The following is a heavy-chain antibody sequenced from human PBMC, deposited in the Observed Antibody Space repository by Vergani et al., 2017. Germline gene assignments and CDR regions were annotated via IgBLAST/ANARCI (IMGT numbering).Heavy chain of an antibody. J-gene: IGHJ6*03. CDR1: GFTFSSYA. CDR2: ISGSGGST. Sequence: EVQLLESGGGLVQPGGSLRLSCAASGFTFSSYAMSWVRQAPGKGLEWVSAISGSGGSTYYADSVKGRFTISRDNSKNTLYLQMNSLRAEDTAVYYCASRTYYYYYMDVRGKGTTVTVSS. V-gene: IGHV3-23*01. CDR3: ASRTYYYYYMDV.